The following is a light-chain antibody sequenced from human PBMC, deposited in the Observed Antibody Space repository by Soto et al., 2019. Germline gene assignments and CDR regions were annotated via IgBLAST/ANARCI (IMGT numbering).Light chain of an antibody. CDR1: QSVSRH. CDR2: DAS. CDR3: QQRSNWPWT. Sequence: EIVLTQSPATLSLSPGERATISCRASQSVSRHLAWYQQKPGQAPRLLIYDASNRATGIPARFSGSGSGTDFTLTISSLEPEDFAVYYCQQRSNWPWTFGQGTKVDIK. V-gene: IGKV3-11*01. J-gene: IGKJ1*01.